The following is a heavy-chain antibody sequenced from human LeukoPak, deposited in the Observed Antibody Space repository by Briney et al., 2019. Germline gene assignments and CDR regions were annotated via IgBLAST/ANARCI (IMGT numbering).Heavy chain of an antibody. CDR3: AKVIRGGYGMDV. D-gene: IGHD3-10*01. CDR2: ISDSSSLT. J-gene: IGHJ6*02. Sequence: GVSLRLSCAASGFTFSSFGMNWVRQAPGKGLEWVSYISDSSSLTYYADSVKGRFTISRDNAKNSLSLQLNSLRDEDTAVYFCAKVIRGGYGMDVWGQGTTVTVS. V-gene: IGHV3-48*02. CDR1: GFTFSSFG.